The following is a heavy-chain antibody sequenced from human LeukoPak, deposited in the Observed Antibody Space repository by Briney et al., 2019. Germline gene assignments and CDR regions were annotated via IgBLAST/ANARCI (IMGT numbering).Heavy chain of an antibody. CDR3: ARAHNWGGRDNWFDP. Sequence: GGSLRLSCAASGFTFSSYAMHWVRQAPGKGLEWVAVISYDGSNKYYADSVKGRFTISRDNSKNTLYLQMNSLRAEDTAVYYCARAHNWGGRDNWFDPWGQGTLVTVSS. D-gene: IGHD7-27*01. V-gene: IGHV3-30-3*01. CDR2: ISYDGSNK. CDR1: GFTFSSYA. J-gene: IGHJ5*02.